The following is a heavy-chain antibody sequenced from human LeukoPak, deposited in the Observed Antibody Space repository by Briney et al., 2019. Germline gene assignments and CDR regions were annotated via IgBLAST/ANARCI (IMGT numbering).Heavy chain of an antibody. CDR1: GFTFSSYE. V-gene: IGHV3-48*03. J-gene: IGHJ4*02. D-gene: IGHD3-9*01. CDR3: ARDRNDILTGYSTDY. CDR2: ISSSGSTI. Sequence: GGSLRLSCAASGFTFSSYEMNWVRQAPGKGLEWVLYISSSGSTIYYADSVKGRFTISRDNAKNSLYLQMNSLRAEDTAVYYCARDRNDILTGYSTDYWGQGTLVTVSS.